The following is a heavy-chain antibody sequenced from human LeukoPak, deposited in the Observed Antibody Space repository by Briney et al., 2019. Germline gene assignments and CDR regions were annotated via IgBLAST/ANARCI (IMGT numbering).Heavy chain of an antibody. Sequence: SQTLSVTCTVSGGSVSSGNYYWSWIRQPAGKGLEWIGRIYTSGTTNYNPSLDSRATILLDTSKNQFSLKLSSVTAADTAVYYCARAVGSSESNYFDPWGQGTLATVSS. CDR2: IYTSGTT. D-gene: IGHD1-7*01. V-gene: IGHV4-61*02. J-gene: IGHJ5*02. CDR3: ARAVGSSESNYFDP. CDR1: GGSVSSGNYY.